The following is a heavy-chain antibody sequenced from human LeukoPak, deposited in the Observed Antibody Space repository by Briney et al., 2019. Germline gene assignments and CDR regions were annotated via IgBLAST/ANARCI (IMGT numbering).Heavy chain of an antibody. Sequence: GGSLRLSCAASGFSFSTYWMDWVRQAPGKGLEWVANIKEDGSEKYYEDSVKGRFTISRDNAKNSLYLQMNSLRAEDTAVYYCAKKVGGFRFDYWGQGTLVTVSS. CDR2: IKEDGSEK. D-gene: IGHD2-2*01. J-gene: IGHJ4*02. CDR1: GFSFSTYW. V-gene: IGHV3-7*03. CDR3: AKKVGGFRFDY.